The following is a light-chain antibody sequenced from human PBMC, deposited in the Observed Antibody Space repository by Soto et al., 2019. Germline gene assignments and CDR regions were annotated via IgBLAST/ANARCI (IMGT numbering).Light chain of an antibody. J-gene: IGKJ4*02. V-gene: IGKV3-15*01. CDR1: QSVSSN. Sequence: EIVMTQSPATLAVSPGERATLSCRASQSVSSNLAWYQQKPGQAPRLLIYGASTRATGIPARFSGSGSGTEFTLTISSLQSVDFTVSDSPQFNNYSPCTF. CDR2: GAS. CDR3: PQFNNYSPCT.